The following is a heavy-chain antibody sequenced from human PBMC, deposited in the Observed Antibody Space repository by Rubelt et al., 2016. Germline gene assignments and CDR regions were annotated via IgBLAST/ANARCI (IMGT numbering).Heavy chain of an antibody. CDR3: ARDCGGSYCGVVAFDI. D-gene: IGHD2-21*01. Sequence: QVQLQQRGAGLLKPSETLSLTCAVYGGSFSGYYWSWIRQPPGKGLEWIGEINHSGSTNYNPSLKSRVTISVDTSKNQFSLKLRSVTAADTAVYYCARDCGGSYCGVVAFDIWGQGTMVTVSS. V-gene: IGHV4-34*01. CDR1: GGSFSGYY. J-gene: IGHJ3*02. CDR2: INHSGST.